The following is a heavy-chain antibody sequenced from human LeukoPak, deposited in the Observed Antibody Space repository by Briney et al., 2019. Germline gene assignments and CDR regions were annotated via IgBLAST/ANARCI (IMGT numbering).Heavy chain of an antibody. CDR1: GFTFSGST. CDR2: IRTKANNYAT. V-gene: IGHV3-73*01. D-gene: IGHD1-1*01. CDR3: AKLTNWNDAFDI. J-gene: IGHJ3*02. Sequence: GGSLRLSCAASGFTFSGSTMHWVRQASGKGLEWVGHIRTKANNYATIYAASVEGRFTISRDDSENTAYLQMNSLGTDDTAVYYCAKLTNWNDAFDIWGQGTLVTVSS.